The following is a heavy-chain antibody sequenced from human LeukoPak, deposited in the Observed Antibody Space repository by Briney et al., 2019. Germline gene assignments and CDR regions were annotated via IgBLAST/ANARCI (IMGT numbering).Heavy chain of an antibody. CDR3: ARGDRGATVWWFDP. D-gene: IGHD1-26*01. Sequence: PGGSLRLSRAASGFTFSSYEMNWVRQAPGKGLEWVSYISCSGSTIYYADSVKGRFTISRDNAKNSLYLQMNSLRAEDTAVYYCARGDRGATVWWFDPWGQGTLVTVSS. CDR2: ISCSGSTI. CDR1: GFTFSSYE. V-gene: IGHV3-48*03. J-gene: IGHJ5*02.